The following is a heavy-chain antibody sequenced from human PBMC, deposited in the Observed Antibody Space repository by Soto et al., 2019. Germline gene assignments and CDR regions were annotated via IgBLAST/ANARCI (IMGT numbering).Heavy chain of an antibody. D-gene: IGHD6-19*01. CDR2: ITSYGDTT. Sequence: GGSLRLSCAASGFTFSTYAMSWVRQAPGKGLEWVSGITSYGDTTYYADSVKGRFSISRDNSKNTLYLQMNGLRVEDTAVYYCANSPTTVAGTNYYFDYWGQGTLVTVSS. CDR1: GFTFSTYA. J-gene: IGHJ4*02. CDR3: ANSPTTVAGTNYYFDY. V-gene: IGHV3-23*01.